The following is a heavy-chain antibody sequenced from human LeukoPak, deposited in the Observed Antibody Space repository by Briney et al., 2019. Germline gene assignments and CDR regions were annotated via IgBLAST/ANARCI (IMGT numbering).Heavy chain of an antibody. CDR3: ARGREEGIAVAGGKIDY. J-gene: IGHJ4*02. D-gene: IGHD6-19*01. V-gene: IGHV4-34*01. Sequence: SETLSLTCAVYGGSFSGYYWSWIRQPPGKGLEWIGEINHSGSTSYNPSLKSRVTISVDTSKNQFSLKLSSVTAADTAVYYCARGREEGIAVAGGKIDYWGQGTLVTVSS. CDR2: INHSGST. CDR1: GGSFSGYY.